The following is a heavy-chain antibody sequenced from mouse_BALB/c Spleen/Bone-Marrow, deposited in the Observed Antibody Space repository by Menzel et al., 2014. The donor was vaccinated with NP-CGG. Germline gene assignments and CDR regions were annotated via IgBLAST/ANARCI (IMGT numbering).Heavy chain of an antibody. Sequence: QVQLQQSGAELARPGASVKMSCKASGYTFTSYTIQWVKQRPGQGLEWIGYINPSSGYTDYNQKFKDKTTLTADKSSNTAYMQLTSMTFEDSAVYSCAREARTGAWFTYWGQGTLVTVSA. D-gene: IGHD4-1*01. CDR3: AREARTGAWFTY. CDR1: GYTFTSYT. J-gene: IGHJ3*01. CDR2: INPSSGYT. V-gene: IGHV1-4*02.